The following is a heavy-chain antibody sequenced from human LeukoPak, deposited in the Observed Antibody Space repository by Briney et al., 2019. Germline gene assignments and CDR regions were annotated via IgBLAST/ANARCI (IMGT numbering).Heavy chain of an antibody. Sequence: ASVKVSCKGSGYIFPDYYIYWVRQAPGQGLEWMGRINPNSGGTNYAQKFQGRVTMTRDTSISTVYMELSRLRSDDTAVYYCARDGGYCSSVTICYSRAEYYYYGLDVWGQGTTVTVSS. CDR3: ARDGGYCSSVTICYSRAEYYYYGLDV. V-gene: IGHV1-2*06. CDR2: INPNSGGT. D-gene: IGHD2-2*01. CDR1: GYIFPDYY. J-gene: IGHJ6*02.